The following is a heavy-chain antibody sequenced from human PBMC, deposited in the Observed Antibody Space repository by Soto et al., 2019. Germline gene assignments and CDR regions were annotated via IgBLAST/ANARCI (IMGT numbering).Heavy chain of an antibody. V-gene: IGHV4-39*01. D-gene: IGHD3-9*01. CDR2: IHYRGDT. J-gene: IGHJ5*02. Sequence: QVQLQGSGPGLVRPSETLSLTCTVSGASISTNHHNWAWVRQPPGKGLEWMGNIHYRGDTYYNPTLGSRLSMSVDTSKNKLSPKLTSVTAADTAVYYGAGLPSGYPNWVDPWGHGTVVTVSS. CDR1: GASISTNHHN. CDR3: AGLPSGYPNWVDP.